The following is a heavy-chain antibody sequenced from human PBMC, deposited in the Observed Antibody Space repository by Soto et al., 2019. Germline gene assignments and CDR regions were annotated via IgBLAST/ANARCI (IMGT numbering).Heavy chain of an antibody. D-gene: IGHD4-17*01. Sequence: PTETLSLTCTVSGGSIGSYYWSWIRQPPGKGLEWIGFIYYRGSTNYNPSLKSRVTISVDTSKNQFFLKLTSVTPADTAVYYCARGGPGYGDRIFEYWCQGILVYVS. J-gene: IGHJ4*02. CDR2: IYYRGST. CDR3: ARGGPGYGDRIFEY. V-gene: IGHV4-59*01. CDR1: GGSIGSYY.